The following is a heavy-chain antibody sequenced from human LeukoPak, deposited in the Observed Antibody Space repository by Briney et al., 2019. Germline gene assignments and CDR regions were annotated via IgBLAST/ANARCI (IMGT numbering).Heavy chain of an antibody. CDR2: ISGNGGST. D-gene: IGHD4-17*01. CDR1: GSTFSSYA. CDR3: VNGGEAVMSYFDF. J-gene: IGHJ4*02. Sequence: GGSLRLSCSASGSTFSSYATHWGRQSPGKGREYISAISGNGGSTYYADSVKGRFTISRDNSKSTLYLQMSSLRPEDTAVYHCVNGGEAVMSYFDFWGQGTLVTVSS. V-gene: IGHV3-64D*06.